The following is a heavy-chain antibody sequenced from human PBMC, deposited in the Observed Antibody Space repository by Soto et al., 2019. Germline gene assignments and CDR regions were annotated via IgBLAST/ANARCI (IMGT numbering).Heavy chain of an antibody. D-gene: IGHD6-6*01. J-gene: IGHJ4*02. CDR3: ARGGRSSSKTVFDY. CDR1: GGSISGYY. Sequence: QVQLQESGPGLMKPSETLSLTCTVSGGSISGYYWSWIRQPPGKGLEWIGYISYSGSPNYNPSLRSRVTISVDTSQNQFSLKLTSVTAADTAVYYCARGGRSSSKTVFDYWGQGTLVTVSS. CDR2: ISYSGSP. V-gene: IGHV4-59*01.